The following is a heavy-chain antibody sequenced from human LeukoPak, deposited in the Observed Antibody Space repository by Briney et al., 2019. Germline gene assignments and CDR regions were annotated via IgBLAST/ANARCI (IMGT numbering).Heavy chain of an antibody. Sequence: GGSLRLSCAASGFTFSNYWTNWVRQAPGKGLEWVSSISSSSSYIYYADSVKGRFTISRDNAKNSLYLQMNSLRAEDTAVYYCARDERLKSGSKYYFDYWGQGTLVTVSS. J-gene: IGHJ4*02. V-gene: IGHV3-21*01. CDR2: ISSSSSYI. D-gene: IGHD3-3*01. CDR3: ARDERLKSGSKYYFDY. CDR1: GFTFSNYW.